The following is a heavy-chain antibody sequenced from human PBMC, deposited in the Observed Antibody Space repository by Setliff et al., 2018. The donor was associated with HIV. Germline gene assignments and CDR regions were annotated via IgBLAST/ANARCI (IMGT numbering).Heavy chain of an antibody. D-gene: IGHD1-20*01. CDR3: ARGRDNWKGLNAFDI. V-gene: IGHV4-61*09. J-gene: IGHJ3*02. Sequence: PSETLSLTCTVSGGSIRSGSYYWSWIRQPAGKGLEWIGHIYTSGSTKYNPSLKSRVTISVDTSKNQFSLKLSSVTAADTAVYYCARGRDNWKGLNAFDIWGQGTMVTVSS. CDR1: GGSIRSGSYY. CDR2: IYTSGST.